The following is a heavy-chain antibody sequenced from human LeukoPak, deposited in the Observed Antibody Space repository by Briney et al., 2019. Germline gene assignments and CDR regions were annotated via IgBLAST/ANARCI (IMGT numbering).Heavy chain of an antibody. D-gene: IGHD3-3*01. CDR1: GFTFSSYA. V-gene: IGHV3-23*01. J-gene: IGHJ4*02. CDR2: ISGSGGST. CDR3: AKRPGDYDFWSGFDY. Sequence: PGGSLRLSCAASGFTFSSYAMSWVRQAPGKGPEWVSAISGSGGSTYYADSVKGRFTISRDNSKNTLYLQMNSLRAEDTAVYYCAKRPGDYDFWSGFDYWGQGTLVTVSS.